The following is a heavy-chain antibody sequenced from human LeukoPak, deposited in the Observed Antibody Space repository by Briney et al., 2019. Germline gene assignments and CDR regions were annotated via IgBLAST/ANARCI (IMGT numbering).Heavy chain of an antibody. D-gene: IGHD2-2*01. J-gene: IGHJ4*02. Sequence: ASVKVSCKASGYTFTGYYMHWVRQAPGQGLEWMGXXXXNSGGTNYAQKFQGRVTMTRDTSISTAYMELSRLRSDDTAVYYCARGPPYCSSTSCRFFDYWGQGTLVTVSS. V-gene: IGHV1-2*02. CDR2: XXXNSGGT. CDR3: ARGPPYCSSTSCRFFDY. CDR1: GYTFTGYY.